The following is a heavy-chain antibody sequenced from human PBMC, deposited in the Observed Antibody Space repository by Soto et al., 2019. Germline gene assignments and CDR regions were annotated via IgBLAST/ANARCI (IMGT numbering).Heavy chain of an antibody. CDR2: MNPNSGNT. CDR1: GYKINTIG. J-gene: IGHJ4*02. V-gene: IGHV1-8*02. Sequence: SVETSSAAPGYKINTIGRYWVRQATGHGLEWMGWMNPNSGNTGYAQELRGRVTMTRNTSNTTAYMELTSLTSDDTGVHSCAEQNFRYWGQGTLVTVSS. CDR3: AEQNFRY.